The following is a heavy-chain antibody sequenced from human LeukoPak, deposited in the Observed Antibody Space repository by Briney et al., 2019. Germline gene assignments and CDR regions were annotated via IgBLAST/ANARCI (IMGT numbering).Heavy chain of an antibody. CDR1: GYTFTSYG. CDR2: ISAYNGNT. CDR3: ARDRGDILTGYYRLDY. J-gene: IGHJ4*02. V-gene: IGHV1-18*01. Sequence: ASVKVSCKASGYTFTSYGISWVRQAPGRGLEWMGWISAYNGNTNYAQKPQGRVTMTTDTSTSTAYMELRSLRSDDTAVYYCARDRGDILTGYYRLDYWGQGTLVTVSS. D-gene: IGHD3-9*01.